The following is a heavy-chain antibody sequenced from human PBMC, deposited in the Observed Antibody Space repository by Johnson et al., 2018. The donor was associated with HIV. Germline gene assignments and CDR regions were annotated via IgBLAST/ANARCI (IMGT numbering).Heavy chain of an antibody. J-gene: IGHJ3*02. CDR1: GFTFSSYA. Sequence: VQLVESGGGLVQPGGSLRLSCAASGFTFSSYAMHWVRQAPGKGLEWVAVISYDGSNKYYADSVKGRFTISRDNAKNSLYLQMSSLRAEDTAVYYCARQFRTVGAPDAFDIWGQGTMVTVSS. V-gene: IGHV3-30*04. D-gene: IGHD4-23*01. CDR3: ARQFRTVGAPDAFDI. CDR2: ISYDGSNK.